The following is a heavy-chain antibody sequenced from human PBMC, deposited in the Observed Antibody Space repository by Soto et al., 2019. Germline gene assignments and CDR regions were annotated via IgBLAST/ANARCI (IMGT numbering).Heavy chain of an antibody. D-gene: IGHD3-10*01. CDR2: FRSSGDDGTT. CDR1: ALTFSSYS. CDR3: AKTVHAGWGSQYFDY. J-gene: IGHJ4*02. Sequence: PGGTLRLSCAAAALTFSSYSMRCVRQAPGQGLEWVSGFRSSGDDGTTDYADSVKGRLPISRDNSKNTLFLHLNSLRAEDTAIYCWAKTVHAGWGSQYFDYGGQETLVTGS. V-gene: IGHV3-23*01.